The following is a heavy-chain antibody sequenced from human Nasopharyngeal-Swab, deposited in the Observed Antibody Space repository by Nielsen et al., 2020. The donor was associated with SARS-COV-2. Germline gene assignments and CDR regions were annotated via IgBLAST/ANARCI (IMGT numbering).Heavy chain of an antibody. CDR2: IYYSGST. J-gene: IGHJ4*02. CDR3: AREDASPTAFFDS. D-gene: IGHD6-6*01. Sequence: WIRQPPGKGLEWIGYIYYSGSTNYNPSLKSRVTISVDTSKNQFSLKLNSVTAADTAVYYCAREDASPTAFFDSWGQGMLVTVSS. V-gene: IGHV4-59*01.